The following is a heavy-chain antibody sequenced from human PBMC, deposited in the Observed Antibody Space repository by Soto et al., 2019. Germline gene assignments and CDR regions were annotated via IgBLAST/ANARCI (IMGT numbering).Heavy chain of an antibody. J-gene: IGHJ5*02. CDR3: ARAAFLAVTTMGWLDP. V-gene: IGHV3-21*01. CDR1: GFTFSSYG. CDR2: ISSTGGSI. Sequence: EVQLVESGGGLVKPGGSLRLSCVASGFTFSSYGMNWVRLAPGKGLEWVSSISSTGGSIYYADSVKGRFTISRDNGKRSVSLQMSSLRAEDTAVYYCARAAFLAVTTMGWLDPWGQGTLVTVSS. D-gene: IGHD2-21*02.